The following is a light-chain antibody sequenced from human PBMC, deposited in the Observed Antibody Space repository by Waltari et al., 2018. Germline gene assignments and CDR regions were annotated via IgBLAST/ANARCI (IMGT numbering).Light chain of an antibody. CDR1: SRDVGTSNS. Sequence: QSALTQPASVSGSPGQSITISCTGTSRDVGTSNSVSWYQDHPGQGPKVIIYDVSDRPSGVSARFSGSKSGNTASLTIYGLQAEDEADYYCSSQSSDNVVLFGGGTKVTVL. V-gene: IGLV2-14*03. J-gene: IGLJ3*02. CDR3: SSQSSDNVVL. CDR2: DVS.